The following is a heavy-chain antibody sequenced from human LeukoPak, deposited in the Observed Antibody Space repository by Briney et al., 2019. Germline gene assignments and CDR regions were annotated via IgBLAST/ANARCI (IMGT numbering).Heavy chain of an antibody. CDR1: GFTFSSYA. J-gene: IGHJ4*02. Sequence: GGSLRLPCAASGFTFSSYAMGWVRQAPGKGLEWVSAISGSGGSTYYADSVKGRFTISRDNSKNTLYLQMNSLRAEDTAVYYCAKDVAHYYGSGSPFDYWGQGTLVTVSS. CDR2: ISGSGGST. V-gene: IGHV3-23*01. D-gene: IGHD3-10*01. CDR3: AKDVAHYYGSGSPFDY.